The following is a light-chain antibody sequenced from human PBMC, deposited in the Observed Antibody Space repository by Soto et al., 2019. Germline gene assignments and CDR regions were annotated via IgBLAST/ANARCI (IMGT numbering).Light chain of an antibody. Sequence: DIQMTQSPPSVSASVGDRVTITCRASQDVGKWLAWYQQKSGKAPTLLIHGASNLQSGVPPRYSGSGYGTDFTLTISSLQPEDFATYYCQQANSFPITFGQVTRLEIK. CDR2: GAS. CDR1: QDVGKW. V-gene: IGKV1-12*01. CDR3: QQANSFPIT. J-gene: IGKJ5*01.